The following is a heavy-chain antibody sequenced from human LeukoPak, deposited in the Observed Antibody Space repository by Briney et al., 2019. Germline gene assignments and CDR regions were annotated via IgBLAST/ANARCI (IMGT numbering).Heavy chain of an antibody. CDR2: INGSGGST. CDR1: GFTFSSYA. Sequence: GGSLRLSCAASGFTFSSYAMNWVRQAPGKGLEWVSGINGSGGSTYYAGSVKGRFTISRDNSKNTLYLQMNSLRAEDTAVYYCAKPGRTDYTDYWGQGTLVTVSS. V-gene: IGHV3-23*01. CDR3: AKPGRTDYTDY. J-gene: IGHJ4*02. D-gene: IGHD1-14*01.